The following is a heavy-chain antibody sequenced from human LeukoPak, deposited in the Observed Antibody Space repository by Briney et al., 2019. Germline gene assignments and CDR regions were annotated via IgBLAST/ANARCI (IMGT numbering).Heavy chain of an antibody. CDR3: ARENETWTGPGDAFDV. Sequence: GAAVTVSFKGSGRTFSGYYIHWVRQAPGQGLEWMGLIKPDSGSTKYGQRFQGRGSMTRDTSSSTAYMGVSRLTSDDTAAYNCARENETWTGPGDAFDVWGQGTMVTV. D-gene: IGHD3/OR15-3a*01. V-gene: IGHV1-2*02. CDR2: IKPDSGST. CDR1: GRTFSGYY. J-gene: IGHJ3*01.